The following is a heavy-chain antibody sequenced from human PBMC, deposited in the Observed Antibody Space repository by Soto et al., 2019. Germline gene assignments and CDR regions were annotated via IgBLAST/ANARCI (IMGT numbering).Heavy chain of an antibody. CDR3: DSDHLILPAHDFFYGYDV. Sequence: DVKLVESGGGLVQPGDSMRLSCEVSGFTFSMYSMIWVRQSPGKGLEWVAKIPQDGVDGHYADSVKGRFIISRDNGKNSIHLQLNNRRAADLSVYDCDSDHLILPAHDFFYGYDVWGRGDTVTVSS. D-gene: IGHD2-21*02. CDR1: GFTFSMYS. J-gene: IGHJ6*04. V-gene: IGHV3-7*03. CDR2: IPQDGVDG.